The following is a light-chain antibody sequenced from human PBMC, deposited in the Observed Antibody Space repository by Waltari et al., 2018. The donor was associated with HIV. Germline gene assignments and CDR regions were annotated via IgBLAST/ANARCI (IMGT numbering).Light chain of an antibody. CDR2: DAS. V-gene: IGKV1-39*01. CDR1: QSISRS. CDR3: QQSYSFPRT. J-gene: IGKJ1*01. Sequence: DIQMTQSPASLSASVGDKVTIPCRTSQSISRSLHWYQQRPGKAPKFLIYDASSLQSGVPSRFSGSGSGTDFTLTISSLQPEDFATYYCQQSYSFPRTFGQGTKVEI.